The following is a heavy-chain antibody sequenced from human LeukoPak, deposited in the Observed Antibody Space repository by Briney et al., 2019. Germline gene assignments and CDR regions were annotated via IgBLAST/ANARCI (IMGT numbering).Heavy chain of an antibody. J-gene: IGHJ4*02. CDR3: ARDGTGSNSGWYIH. CDR1: GFTFSSHG. V-gene: IGHV3-33*01. Sequence: PGRSLRLSCAASGFTFSSHGMHWVRQAPGKGLEWVAVVWDDGSNKYYADSVKGRFTISRDNSKNTLYLQMNSLRAEDTAVYYCARDGTGSNSGWYIHWGQGTLVTVSS. CDR2: VWDDGSNK. D-gene: IGHD6-19*01.